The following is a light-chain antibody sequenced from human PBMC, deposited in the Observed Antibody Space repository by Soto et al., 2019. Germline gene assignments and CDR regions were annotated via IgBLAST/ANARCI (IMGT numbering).Light chain of an antibody. CDR3: QQYGSSPTWT. V-gene: IGKV3-20*01. Sequence: IVLRQSPGTLSLSPGERATLSCRASQSVSSSYLAWYQQKPCQAPRLLIYGASSRATGIPDRFSGSVSGTGFTLTISRLEPEDFAVYYCQQYGSSPTWTFGQGTKLDIK. J-gene: IGKJ1*01. CDR2: GAS. CDR1: QSVSSSY.